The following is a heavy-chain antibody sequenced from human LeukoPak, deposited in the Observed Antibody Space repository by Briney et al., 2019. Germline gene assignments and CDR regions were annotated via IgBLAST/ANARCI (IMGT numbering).Heavy chain of an antibody. CDR1: GGSFSGYY. D-gene: IGHD3-10*01. CDR3: ARVGADGSGFLFDY. J-gene: IGHJ4*02. V-gene: IGHV4-34*01. Sequence: PSETLSLTCAVSGGSFSGYYWSRIRQPPGKGLEWIGEINHSGSTNYNPSLKSRVTISVDTSKNQFSLKLSSVAAADTAVYYCARVGADGSGFLFDYWGQGTLVTVSS. CDR2: INHSGST.